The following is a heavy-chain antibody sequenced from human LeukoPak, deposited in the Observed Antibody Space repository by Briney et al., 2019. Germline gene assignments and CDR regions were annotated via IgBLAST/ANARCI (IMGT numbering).Heavy chain of an antibody. D-gene: IGHD2/OR15-2a*01. Sequence: SETLSLTCTVSGGSISGGSYYWSWIRQPPGKGLEWVGYIYYSGSTKYNLSLKGRVTISVDTSKNQLSLKLSSVTAADTAVYYCARGEYGLFDYWGRGTLVTVSS. V-gene: IGHV4-61*01. J-gene: IGHJ4*02. CDR3: ARGEYGLFDY. CDR2: IYYSGST. CDR1: GGSISGGSYY.